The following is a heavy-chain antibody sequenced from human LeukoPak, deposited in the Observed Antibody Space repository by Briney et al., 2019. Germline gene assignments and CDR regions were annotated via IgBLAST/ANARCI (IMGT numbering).Heavy chain of an antibody. Sequence: PGGSLRLSCAASGFTFDDYATHWVRQAPGKGLEWVSGISWNSGSIGYADSVKGRFTISRDNAKNSLYLQMNSLRAEDTALYYCAKATYYYFDYWGQGTLVTVSS. CDR2: ISWNSGSI. V-gene: IGHV3-9*01. J-gene: IGHJ4*02. CDR1: GFTFDDYA. D-gene: IGHD2-21*01. CDR3: AKATYYYFDY.